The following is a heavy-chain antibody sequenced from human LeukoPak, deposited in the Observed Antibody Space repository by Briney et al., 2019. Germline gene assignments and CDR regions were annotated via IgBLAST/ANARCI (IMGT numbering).Heavy chain of an antibody. CDR1: GYTFSDYY. CDR3: ARDLNDYCATTNCFTATDVDTTVVDN. Sequence: EASVKASCKTSGYTFSDYYMHWVRQAPGQGLEWMGWINPNSGVTIYAQRFQGRVTLTRDTPISTAYMELKSLRSDDTAVYYCARDLNDYCATTNCFTATDVDTTVVDNWGQGTLVTVSS. J-gene: IGHJ4*02. D-gene: IGHD5-18*01. CDR2: INPNSGVT. V-gene: IGHV1-2*02.